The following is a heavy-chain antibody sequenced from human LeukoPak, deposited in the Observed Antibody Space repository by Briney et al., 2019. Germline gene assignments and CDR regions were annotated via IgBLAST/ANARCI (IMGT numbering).Heavy chain of an antibody. CDR3: ARVNQLLFDAFDI. CDR2: IYYSGDT. J-gene: IGHJ3*02. D-gene: IGHD2-2*01. Sequence: SETLSLTCSISGDSISTYYWSWIRQTPGKGLEWIGYIYYSGDTNYNPSLKSRVTISVDTSKNQFSLKLITVTAADTAVYYCARVNQLLFDAFDIWGQGTMVTVSS. V-gene: IGHV4-59*01. CDR1: GDSISTYY.